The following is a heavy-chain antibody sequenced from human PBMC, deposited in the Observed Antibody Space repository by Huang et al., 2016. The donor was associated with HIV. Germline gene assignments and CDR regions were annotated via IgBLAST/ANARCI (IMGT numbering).Heavy chain of an antibody. Sequence: QVQLVQSGADVRKPGASVTVSCNASGDILTQLSIHWVRQAPGKGREWRGGFDPEDSKTNYAQKFKGRVTMTEDTAGGAADMELSDLKSEDTAMYYCATRTPGFLERLLFHWGQGTLVTVSS. V-gene: IGHV1-24*01. CDR2: FDPEDSKT. CDR3: ATRTPGFLERLLFH. CDR1: GDILTQLS. D-gene: IGHD3-3*01. J-gene: IGHJ4*01.